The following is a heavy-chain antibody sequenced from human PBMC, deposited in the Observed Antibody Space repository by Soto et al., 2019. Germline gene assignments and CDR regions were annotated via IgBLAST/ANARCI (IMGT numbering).Heavy chain of an antibody. CDR3: ARDGACSSTSCYTNYYYGMDV. CDR2: ISYDGSNK. J-gene: IGHJ6*02. Sequence: GGSLRLSCAASGFTFCSYAMHWVRQAPGKGLEWVAVISYDGSNKYYADSVKGRFTISRDNSKNTLYLQMNSLRAEDTAVYYCARDGACSSTSCYTNYYYGMDVWGQGTTVTVSS. V-gene: IGHV3-30-3*01. D-gene: IGHD2-2*02. CDR1: GFTFCSYA.